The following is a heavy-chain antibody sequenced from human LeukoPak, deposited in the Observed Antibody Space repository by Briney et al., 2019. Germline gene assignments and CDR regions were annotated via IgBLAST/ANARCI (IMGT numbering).Heavy chain of an antibody. D-gene: IGHD6-13*01. CDR2: ISGSGGST. V-gene: IGHV3-23*01. Sequence: HPGGSLRLSCAASGFTFSSYAMSWVRQAPGKGLEWVSAISGSGGSTYYADSVKGRFTISRGNSKNTLYLQMNSLRAEDTAVYYCAKAKTQYGSYYFDYWGQGTLVTVSS. J-gene: IGHJ4*02. CDR1: GFTFSSYA. CDR3: AKAKTQYGSYYFDY.